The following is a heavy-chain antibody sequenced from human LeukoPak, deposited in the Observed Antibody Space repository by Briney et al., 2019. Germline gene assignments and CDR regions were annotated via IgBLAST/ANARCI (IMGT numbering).Heavy chain of an antibody. J-gene: IGHJ4*02. CDR1: GFSLNSGGEA. CDR2: VYWHNDE. CDR3: VHRRGYHYGYEASDH. Sequence: SGPTLVKSTQTVTLTCSFSGFSLNSGGEAVGWVRQPPGKAPEFLTLVYWHNDERYSPSLRARLNITKDASKNQVVLTMINMDPVDTGTYYCVHRRGYHYGYEASDHWGQGTRLIVSS. V-gene: IGHV2-5*04. D-gene: IGHD5-18*01.